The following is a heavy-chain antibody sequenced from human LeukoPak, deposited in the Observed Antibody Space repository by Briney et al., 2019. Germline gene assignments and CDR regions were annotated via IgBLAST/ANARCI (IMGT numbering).Heavy chain of an antibody. J-gene: IGHJ5*02. CDR2: ISGSGGST. D-gene: IGHD6-19*01. CDR1: GFTFSSYA. CDR3: AKGNYGQQWLVRRSGSYNWFDP. Sequence: PGGSLRLSCAASGFTFSSYAMSWVRQAPGKGLEWVSAISGSGGSTYYADSVKGRFTISRDNSKNTLYLQMNSLRAEDTAVYYCAKGNYGQQWLVRRSGSYNWFDPWGQGTLVTVSS. V-gene: IGHV3-23*01.